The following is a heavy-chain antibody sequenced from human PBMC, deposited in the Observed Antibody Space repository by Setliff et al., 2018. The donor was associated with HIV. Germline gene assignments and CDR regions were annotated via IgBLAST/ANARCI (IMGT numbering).Heavy chain of an antibody. CDR2: ISAYNGNT. V-gene: IGHV1-18*01. CDR3: ARVGSVVVVTAIDY. J-gene: IGHJ4*02. D-gene: IGHD2-21*02. Sequence: GASLKVSCKASGYTFTSYGISWVRQAPGQGLEWMGWISAYNGNTNYAQKLQGRVTMTTDTSTSTAYMELRSLRSDDTAVYYCARVGSVVVVTAIDYWGQGTLVTVSS. CDR1: GYTFTSYG.